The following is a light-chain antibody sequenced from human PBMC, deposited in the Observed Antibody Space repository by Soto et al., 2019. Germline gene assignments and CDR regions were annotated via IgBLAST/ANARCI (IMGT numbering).Light chain of an antibody. Sequence: EIVMTQSPATLSVSQGERATLSCRASQSVSSNLAWYQQKPGQAPRLLIFGASTRATGIPARFSGSGSGTEFTLTISSLQSEDFAVYYCQQYNTWPPITFGPGTRLDIK. CDR3: QQYNTWPPIT. V-gene: IGKV3-15*01. CDR2: GAS. CDR1: QSVSSN. J-gene: IGKJ5*01.